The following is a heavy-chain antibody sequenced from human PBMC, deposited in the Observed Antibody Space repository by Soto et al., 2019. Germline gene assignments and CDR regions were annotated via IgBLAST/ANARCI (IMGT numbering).Heavy chain of an antibody. J-gene: IGHJ6*02. CDR1: GDTFSSYA. D-gene: IGHD3-10*02. V-gene: IGHV1-69*13. CDR2: IIPTFGRT. CDR3: ARDPLSSFAMDV. Sequence: ASVKVSCKASGDTFSSYAISWVRQAPGKGLEWMGKIIPTFGRTNYAQKFQGRLTISADDSTSTAYMELTSLESEDTAVYYCARDPLSSFAMDVWGQGTTVTVSS.